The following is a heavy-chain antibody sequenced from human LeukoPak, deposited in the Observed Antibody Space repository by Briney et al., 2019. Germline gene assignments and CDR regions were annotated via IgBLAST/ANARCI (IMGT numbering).Heavy chain of an antibody. V-gene: IGHV4-39*02. Sequence: SETLSLTCTVSGGSISGSSYYWGLIRQPPGKGLEWIGTTYYSGRTYYNSSLKSRATISVDTSKNQFSLKLTSVTAADTAVYYCARDGYNPIDYWGQGTLVSVSS. CDR2: TYYSGRT. CDR3: ARDGYNPIDY. D-gene: IGHD5-24*01. CDR1: GGSISGSSYY. J-gene: IGHJ4*02.